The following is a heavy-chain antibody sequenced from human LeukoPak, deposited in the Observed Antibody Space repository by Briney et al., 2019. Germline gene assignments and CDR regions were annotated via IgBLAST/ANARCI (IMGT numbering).Heavy chain of an antibody. CDR1: GFTFSTYW. CDR3: ARSPITGTTGRFDY. D-gene: IGHD1-20*01. J-gene: IGHJ4*02. V-gene: IGHV3-7*01. Sequence: GGSLRLSCAASGFTFSTYWMNWVRQAPGKGLEWVANIKKDGSEEFYVDSVKGRFTISRDNAMNSLYLQMNSLRAEDTAVYYCARSPITGTTGRFDYWGQGTLVTVSS. CDR2: IKKDGSEE.